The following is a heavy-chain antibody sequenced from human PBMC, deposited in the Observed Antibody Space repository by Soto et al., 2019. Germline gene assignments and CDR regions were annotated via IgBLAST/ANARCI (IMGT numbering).Heavy chain of an antibody. Sequence: EVQLVESGGGLVKPGGSLRLSCAASGFTFSSYSMKWVRQAPGKGLEWVSSISSSSSYIYYADSMQGRFTISRDNAKNSLHLEINSLSAVDTAVYYLARRYCSSSESDYCYGMYVSGEGTTVTVSA. CDR1: GFTFSSYS. CDR2: ISSSSSYI. D-gene: IGHD6-6*01. J-gene: IGHJ6*04. CDR3: ARRYCSSSESDYCYGMYV. V-gene: IGHV3-21*01.